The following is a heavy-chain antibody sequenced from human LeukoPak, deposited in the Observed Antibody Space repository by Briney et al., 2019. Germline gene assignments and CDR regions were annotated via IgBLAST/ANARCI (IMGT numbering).Heavy chain of an antibody. D-gene: IGHD5-18*01. CDR2: INHSGST. CDR3: ARVRIQPHLQPWLPVPRHIDY. CDR1: CGSFSGYY. V-gene: IGHV4-34*01. J-gene: IGHJ4*02. Sequence: SETLSLTFAVYCGSFSGYYWSWIRQPPGKGLEGIGEINHSGSTNYNPSPQSRVTKSVDTSNNQFSLKLSSVTAADTAGYYCARVRIQPHLQPWLPVPRHIDYWGQGSLVTVSS.